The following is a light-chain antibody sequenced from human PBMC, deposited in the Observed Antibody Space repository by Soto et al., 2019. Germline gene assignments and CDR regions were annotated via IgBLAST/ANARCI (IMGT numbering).Light chain of an antibody. CDR3: AAWDDSLSGVV. CDR2: RNN. V-gene: IGLV1-47*01. CDR1: FSNIGSNF. J-gene: IGLJ3*02. Sequence: QSVLTQPPSASGTPGQTVTISCSGRFSNIGSNFIYWYQQLPGTAPQLLTYRNNERPSGVPYRFSASKSGTSASLAISGLRSEDEADYHCAAWDDSLSGVVFGGGTKLTVL.